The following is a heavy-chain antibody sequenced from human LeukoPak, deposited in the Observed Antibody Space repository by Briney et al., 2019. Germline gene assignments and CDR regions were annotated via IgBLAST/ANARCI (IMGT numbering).Heavy chain of an antibody. CDR2: TSGSGAYT. J-gene: IGHJ4*02. V-gene: IGHV3-23*01. CDR3: AKDRIVGATTYFDY. Sequence: HPGGSLRLSCAASGFTFSSYALSWVRQAPGRGLEWVSSTSGSGAYTYYADAVKGRLIASRDNSKNTLYLQMNSLRAEDTAVYYCAKDRIVGATTYFDYWGQGTLVTVSS. D-gene: IGHD1-26*01. CDR1: GFTFSSYA.